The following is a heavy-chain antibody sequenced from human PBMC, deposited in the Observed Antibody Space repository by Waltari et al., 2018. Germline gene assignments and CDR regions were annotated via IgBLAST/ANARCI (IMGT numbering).Heavy chain of an antibody. V-gene: IGHV1-18*01. CDR3: ARDLELEYGAVVGYYYGMDV. CDR1: GYTFTSYG. J-gene: IGHJ6*02. D-gene: IGHD3-22*01. CDR2: ISAYNGNT. Sequence: QVQLVQSGAEVKKPGASVKVSCKASGYTFTSYGISWVRQAPGQGLGWMGWISAYNGNTNYAQKLQGRVTMTTDTSTSTAYMELRSLRSDDTAVYYCARDLELEYGAVVGYYYGMDVWGQGTTVTVSS.